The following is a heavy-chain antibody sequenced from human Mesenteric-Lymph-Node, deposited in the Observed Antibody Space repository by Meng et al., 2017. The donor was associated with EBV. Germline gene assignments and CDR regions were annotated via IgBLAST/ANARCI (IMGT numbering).Heavy chain of an antibody. CDR1: GYTFTSYY. CDR3: ARDIGYSSSWYWGFDY. CDR2: INPSGGST. D-gene: IGHD6-13*01. J-gene: IGHJ4*02. V-gene: IGHV1-46*01. Sequence: QVQLAQSGPEVKQPVAAVKVSCKASGYTFTSYYMHWVRQAPGQGLEWMGIINPSGGSTTYAKKFQGRVTMTRDTSTSTAYMELSSLRSEDTAVYYCARDIGYSSSWYWGFDYWGQGTLVTVSS.